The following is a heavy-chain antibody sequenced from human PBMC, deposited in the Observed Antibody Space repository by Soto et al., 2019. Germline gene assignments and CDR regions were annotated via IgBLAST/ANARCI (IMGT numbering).Heavy chain of an antibody. V-gene: IGHV3-23*01. Sequence: EVQLLESGGGLVQPGGSLRLSCAASGFTFSSYAMSWVRQAPGKGLEWVSAISGSGGSTYYADSVKGRFTISRDNSXNTRYLQMNSLRAEDTAVYYCAKAGGFGGYWYFDLWGRGTLVTVSS. CDR3: AKAGGFGGYWYFDL. J-gene: IGHJ2*01. CDR1: GFTFSSYA. CDR2: ISGSGGST. D-gene: IGHD3-10*01.